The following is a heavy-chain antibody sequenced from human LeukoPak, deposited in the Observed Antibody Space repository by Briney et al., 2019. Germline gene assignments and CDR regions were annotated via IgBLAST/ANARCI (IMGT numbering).Heavy chain of an antibody. CDR3: ARDAVDTANAV. CDR2: ISYDGSNK. D-gene: IGHD5-18*01. V-gene: IGHV3-30*03. J-gene: IGHJ6*02. CDR1: GFIFNTYG. Sequence: GTSLRLSCAASGFIFNTYGVHWVRQAPGKGLEWVAVISYDGSNKYYADSVKGRFTISRDNSKNTLYLQMNSLRAEDTAVYYCARDAVDTANAVWGQGTTVTVSS.